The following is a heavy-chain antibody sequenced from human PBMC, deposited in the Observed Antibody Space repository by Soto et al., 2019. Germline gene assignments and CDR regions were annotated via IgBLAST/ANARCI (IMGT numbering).Heavy chain of an antibody. J-gene: IGHJ6*03. CDR2: INSDGSGT. D-gene: IGHD3-3*01. CDR3: AREGRFPFGVVITKYYYYMDV. V-gene: IGHV3-74*01. Sequence: GGSLRLSCAASGFTFSSYWMHWVRQAPGKGLVWVSRINSDGSGTSYADSVKGRFTISRDNAKNTLYLQMNSLRAEDTAVYYCAREGRFPFGVVITKYYYYMDVWGKGTTVTVSS. CDR1: GFTFSSYW.